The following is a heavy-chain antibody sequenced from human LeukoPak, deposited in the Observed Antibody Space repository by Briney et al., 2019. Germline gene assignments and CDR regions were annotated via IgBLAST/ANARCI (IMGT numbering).Heavy chain of an antibody. CDR3: AVTLQYYYYGMDV. Sequence: ASVKVSCKASGYTFTGYYMHWVGQAPGQGLEWMGWINPNRGGTNYAQKFQGRVTMTRDTSISTAYMELSRLRSDDTAVYYCAVTLQYYYYGMDVWGQGTTVTVSS. CDR1: GYTFTGYY. CDR2: INPNRGGT. D-gene: IGHD4-4*01. V-gene: IGHV1-2*02. J-gene: IGHJ6*02.